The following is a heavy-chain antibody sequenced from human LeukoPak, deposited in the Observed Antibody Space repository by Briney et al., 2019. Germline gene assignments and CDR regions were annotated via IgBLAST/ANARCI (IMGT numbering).Heavy chain of an antibody. J-gene: IGHJ6*03. CDR2: IKQDGSEK. D-gene: IGHD2-21*02. CDR1: GFTFSSYW. Sequence: PGGSLRLSCAASGFTFSSYWMSWVRQAPGKGLEWVANIKQDGSEKYYVDSVKGRFTISRDNAKNSLYLQMNSLRAEDTAVYYCARLSVDCGGDCYYGYYYYYMDVWGKGTTVTISS. CDR3: ARLSVDCGGDCYYGYYYYYMDV. V-gene: IGHV3-7*01.